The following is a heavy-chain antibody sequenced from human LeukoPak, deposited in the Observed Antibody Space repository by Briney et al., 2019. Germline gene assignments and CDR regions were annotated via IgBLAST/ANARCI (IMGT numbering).Heavy chain of an antibody. D-gene: IGHD3-9*01. V-gene: IGHV3-21*01. Sequence: GGSLRLSCEASGFTFTTYSMTWVRQAPGKGLEWVSIISSGSSAIFSADALKGRFTISRDDAKNLLYLQMNSLRVEDTAVYYCARGGRYYDILTGYFDYWGQGTLVTVSS. J-gene: IGHJ4*02. CDR3: ARGGRYYDILTGYFDY. CDR1: GFTFTTYS. CDR2: ISSGSSAI.